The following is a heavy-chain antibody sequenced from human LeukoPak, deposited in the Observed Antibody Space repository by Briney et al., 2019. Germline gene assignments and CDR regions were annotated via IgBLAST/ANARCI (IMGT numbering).Heavy chain of an antibody. D-gene: IGHD2-15*01. CDR1: GGSINSNF. Sequence: SETLSLTCTVSGGSINSNFWSWIRQPAGKGLQWIGRIYSSGSTNYSPSLMSRVTMSVGTSKNQFSLNLSSVTAADTAVYYCARWGGWSPVGFDHWGQGTLVTVSS. CDR2: IYSSGST. J-gene: IGHJ4*02. CDR3: ARWGGWSPVGFDH. V-gene: IGHV4-4*07.